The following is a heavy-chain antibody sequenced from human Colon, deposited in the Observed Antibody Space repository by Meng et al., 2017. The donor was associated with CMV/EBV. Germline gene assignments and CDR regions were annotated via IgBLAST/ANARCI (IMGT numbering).Heavy chain of an antibody. D-gene: IGHD1-1*01. CDR2: MSHDGSEK. J-gene: IGHJ4*02. V-gene: IGHV3-30*04. Sequence: GASLKISCAASGFTFSDYAMHWVRQAPAKGLEWLAVMSHDGSEKYYPDSVKGRFTISRDNARNTLYLQMNSLRSEDTAVYYCVKERAPKMENDYWGQGTLVTVSS. CDR3: VKERAPKMENDY. CDR1: GFTFSDYA.